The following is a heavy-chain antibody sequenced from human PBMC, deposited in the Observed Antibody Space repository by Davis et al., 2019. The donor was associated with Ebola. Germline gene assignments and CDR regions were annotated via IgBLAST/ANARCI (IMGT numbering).Heavy chain of an antibody. CDR2: IIPIFGTA. D-gene: IGHD6-25*01. Sequence: SVKVSCKASGGTFSSYAISWVRQAPGQGLEWMGGIIPIFGTANYAQKFQGRVTITADKSTSTAYMELSSLRSEDTAVYYCARRRVGRTKAYYYYAMDVWGQGTTVTVSS. CDR3: ARRRVGRTKAYYYYAMDV. J-gene: IGHJ6*02. V-gene: IGHV1-69*06. CDR1: GGTFSSYA.